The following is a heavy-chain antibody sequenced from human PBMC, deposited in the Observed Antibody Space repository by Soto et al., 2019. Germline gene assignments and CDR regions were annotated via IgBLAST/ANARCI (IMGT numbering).Heavy chain of an antibody. CDR3: ARDYYGMDV. V-gene: IGHV4-30-2*06. CDR1: GGSITSGGYS. J-gene: IGHJ6*02. Sequence: QLQLQESGSGLVKPSQTLSLTCTVSGGSITSGGYSWTWIRQSPGKGLEWIGYTYQSGSAYYNPSLKSRVTILVDRSKNQFSLNLTAVTAADTAVYYCARDYYGMDVWGQGTTVTVSS. CDR2: TYQSGSA.